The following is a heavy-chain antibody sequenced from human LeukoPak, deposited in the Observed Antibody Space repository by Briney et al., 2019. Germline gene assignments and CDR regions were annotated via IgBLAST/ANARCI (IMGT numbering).Heavy chain of an antibody. J-gene: IGHJ4*02. CDR2: ISGDGGST. D-gene: IGHD1-26*01. CDR3: AKVTRSWEPQPDY. Sequence: PGGSLRLSCEASGFSFSCCRMGWVRHAPGKGLEWVSLISGDGGSTYYADSVKGRFTISRDNSKNSLYLQMNSLRTEDTALYYCAKVTRSWEPQPDYWGQGTLVTVSS. CDR1: GFSFSCCR. V-gene: IGHV3-43*02.